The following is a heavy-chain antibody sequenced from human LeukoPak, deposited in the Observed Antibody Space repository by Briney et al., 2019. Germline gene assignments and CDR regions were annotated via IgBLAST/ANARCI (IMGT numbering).Heavy chain of an antibody. CDR3: ARRVRFGDDWVFDY. V-gene: IGHV4-34*01. CDR1: GGSFSDYY. Sequence: SETLSLTCAVYGGSFSDYYWSWIRKPPGKGLEWIGEINNSGNTNYNPSVKSRVTISVDTSKNQFSLTLGSVTAADTALYYCARRVRFGDDWVFDYWGQGALVTVSS. J-gene: IGHJ4*02. D-gene: IGHD3-3*01. CDR2: INNSGNT.